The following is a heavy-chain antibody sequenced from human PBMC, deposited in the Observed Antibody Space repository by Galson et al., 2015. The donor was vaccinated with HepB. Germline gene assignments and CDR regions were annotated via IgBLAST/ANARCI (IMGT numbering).Heavy chain of an antibody. D-gene: IGHD6-6*01. CDR1: GYTFTSYG. J-gene: IGHJ6*02. Sequence: SVKVSCKASGYTFTSYGISWVRQAPGQGLEWMGWISAYNGNTNYAQKLQGRVTMTTDTSTSTAYMELRSLRSDDTAVYYCARDGGEYSSSSDGMDVWGQGTTVTVSS. V-gene: IGHV1-18*04. CDR2: ISAYNGNT. CDR3: ARDGGEYSSSSDGMDV.